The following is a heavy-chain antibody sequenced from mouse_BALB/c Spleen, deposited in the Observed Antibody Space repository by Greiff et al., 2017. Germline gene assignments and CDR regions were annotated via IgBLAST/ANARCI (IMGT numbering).Heavy chain of an antibody. CDR3: ARGPYYYAMDY. J-gene: IGHJ4*01. CDR2: ISSGSSTI. Sequence: EVKLVESGGGLVQPGGSRKLSCAASGFTFSSFGMHWVRQAPEKGLEWVAYISSGSSTIYYADTVKGRFTISRDNPKNTLFLQMTSLRSEDTAMYYCARGPYYYAMDYWGQGTSDTVSS. V-gene: IGHV5-17*02. CDR1: GFTFSSFG.